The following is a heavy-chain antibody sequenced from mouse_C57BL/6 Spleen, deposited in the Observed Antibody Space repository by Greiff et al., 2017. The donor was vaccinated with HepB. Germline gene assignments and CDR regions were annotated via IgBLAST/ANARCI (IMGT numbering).Heavy chain of an antibody. Sequence: QVQLQQPGAELVKPGASVKLSCKASGYTFTSYWMQWVKQRPGQGLEWIGEIDPSDSYTNYNQKFKGKATLTVDTSSSTAYMQLSSLTSEDSAVYYCSPYYYGSSPYAMDYWGQGTSDTVSS. V-gene: IGHV1-50*01. CDR1: GYTFTSYW. CDR3: SPYYYGSSPYAMDY. CDR2: IDPSDSYT. D-gene: IGHD1-1*01. J-gene: IGHJ4*01.